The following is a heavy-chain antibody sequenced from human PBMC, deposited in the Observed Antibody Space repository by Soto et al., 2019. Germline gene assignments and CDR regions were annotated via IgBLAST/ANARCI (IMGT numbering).Heavy chain of an antibody. Sequence: EVQLVESGGGLVQPGGSLRLSCAASGSSFSRYDMHWVRQAPGKGLEWVSAIGRGGDTYYAGSVKGRFTISRENAKNSLYLKMSSLGAGDTAVYYCAREMTAPLHWYFDLWGRGTLVTVSS. D-gene: IGHD2-21*02. V-gene: IGHV3-13*01. J-gene: IGHJ2*01. CDR1: GSSFSRYD. CDR2: IGRGGDT. CDR3: AREMTAPLHWYFDL.